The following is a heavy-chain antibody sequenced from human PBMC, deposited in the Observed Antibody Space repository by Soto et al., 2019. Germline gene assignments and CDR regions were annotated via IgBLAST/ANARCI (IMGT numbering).Heavy chain of an antibody. CDR3: AKANRGSSLFRFDP. CDR1: GYTFTSYA. CDR2: INAGNGNT. D-gene: IGHD1-26*01. Sequence: ASVKVSCKASGYTFTSYAMHWVRQAPGQRLEWMGWINAGNGNTKYSQKFQGRVTMTTDTSTSTAYMELRSLRSDDTAVYYCAKANRGSSLFRFDPWGQGTQVTVSS. V-gene: IGHV1-3*01. J-gene: IGHJ5*02.